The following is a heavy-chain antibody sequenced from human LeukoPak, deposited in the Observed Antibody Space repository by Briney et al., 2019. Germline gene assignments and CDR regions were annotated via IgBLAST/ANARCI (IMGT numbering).Heavy chain of an antibody. CDR3: ARDRRIVGAIIWFDP. CDR1: GYLFSPYG. Sequence: ASVKVSCKTSGYLFSPYGISWVRQAPGQGLEWMGWISAYNGHTNYAQKLQGRVTMTTDTSTSTAYMELRSLRSDDTAVYYCARDRRIVGAIIWFDPWGQGTLVTVSS. CDR2: ISAYNGHT. V-gene: IGHV1-18*01. J-gene: IGHJ5*02. D-gene: IGHD1-26*01.